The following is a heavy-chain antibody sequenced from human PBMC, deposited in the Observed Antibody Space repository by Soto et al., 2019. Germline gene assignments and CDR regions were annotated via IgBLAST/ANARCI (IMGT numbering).Heavy chain of an antibody. CDR1: GYTSTNYG. Sequence: ASVKVSCKASGYTSTNYGMHWVRQAPGQRLEWMGWINADSGNTNYSQKLQGRITMTTDTSASTAYMELRSLRSDDTAVYYCARSISTIFGTPDYWGQGTLVTVSS. J-gene: IGHJ4*02. CDR3: ARSISTIFGTPDY. V-gene: IGHV1-3*01. CDR2: INADSGNT. D-gene: IGHD3-3*01.